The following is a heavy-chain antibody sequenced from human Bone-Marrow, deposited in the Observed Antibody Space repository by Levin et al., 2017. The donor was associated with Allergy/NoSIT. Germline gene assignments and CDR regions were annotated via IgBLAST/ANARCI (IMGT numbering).Heavy chain of an antibody. CDR2: INWISGNI. CDR1: GFTFGDHG. Sequence: GGSLRLSCVASGFTFGDHGMHWVRQAPGKGLEWVSGINWISGNIGYADSVKGRFTISRDNAKKSLYLQMNSLRPEDTALYYCVKDLSSTFLDGSGRPSESDYGMDVWGQGTTVTVSS. J-gene: IGHJ6*02. CDR3: VKDLSSTFLDGSGRPSESDYGMDV. V-gene: IGHV3-9*01. D-gene: IGHD3-10*01.